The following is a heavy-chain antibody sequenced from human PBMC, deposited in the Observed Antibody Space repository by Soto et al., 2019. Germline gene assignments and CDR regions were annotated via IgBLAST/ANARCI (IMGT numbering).Heavy chain of an antibody. CDR2: IYGDDEK. J-gene: IGHJ4*02. D-gene: IGHD3-10*01. V-gene: IGHV2-5*02. CDR3: ARRTYYTSGRQFDY. CDR1: GFSLTTSGVG. Sequence: QITLKESGPTLVKPTQTLTLTCTFSGFSLTTSGVGVGWIRQPPGKALEWLALIYGDDEKRYSPSLRSRLTVTKDTYKNQVVLTMTNMDLVDTATYYCARRTYYTSGRQFDYWGQGTLVTVSS.